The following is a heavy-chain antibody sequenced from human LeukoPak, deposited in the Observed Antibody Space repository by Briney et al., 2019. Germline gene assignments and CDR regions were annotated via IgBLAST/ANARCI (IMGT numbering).Heavy chain of an antibody. J-gene: IGHJ6*02. CDR1: GFTFGNYA. V-gene: IGHV3-23*01. CDR3: AKKPAAGYCSGGSCSTYYYYNGMDV. CDR2: ISGSGSNT. Sequence: PGGSLRLSCAGSGFTFGNYAMSWVRQAPGKGLEWVSTISGSGSNTYYADSVKGRFTISRDNSKNTLYLQMNSLRAEDTAEYYCAKKPAAGYCSGGSCSTYYYYNGMDVWGQGTTVTVPS. D-gene: IGHD2-15*01.